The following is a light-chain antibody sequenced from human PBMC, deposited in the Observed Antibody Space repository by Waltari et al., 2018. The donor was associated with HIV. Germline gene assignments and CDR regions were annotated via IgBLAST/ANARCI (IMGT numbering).Light chain of an antibody. CDR1: SPNIGAGYA. CDR3: QSYDSSLSGSVV. CDR2: GNS. Sequence: QSVLTQPPAVSRAPGRRVTISGTGSSPNIGAGYAVHWYQQPPGTAPKLLIEGNSNRPPGVLHRLSGSKSGTSASLSITGLQAEDEADYYCQSYDSSLSGSVVFGGGTKLTVL. V-gene: IGLV1-40*01. J-gene: IGLJ2*01.